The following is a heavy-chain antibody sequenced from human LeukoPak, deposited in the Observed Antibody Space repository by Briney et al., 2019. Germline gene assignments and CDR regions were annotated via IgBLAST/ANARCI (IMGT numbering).Heavy chain of an antibody. CDR1: GGSFSGYY. CDR3: ARGRRDGYKQLPDY. CDR2: INHSGST. D-gene: IGHD5-24*01. V-gene: IGHV4-34*01. Sequence: SETLSLTCAVYGGSFSGYYWSWIRQPPGKGLEWIGEINHSGSTYYNPSLKSRVTISVDTSKNQFSLKLSSVTAADTAVYYCARGRRDGYKQLPDYWGQGTLVTVSS. J-gene: IGHJ4*02.